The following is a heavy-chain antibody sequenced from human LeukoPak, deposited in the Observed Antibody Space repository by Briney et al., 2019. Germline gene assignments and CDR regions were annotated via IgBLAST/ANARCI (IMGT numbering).Heavy chain of an antibody. CDR1: HYSISSGYY. D-gene: IGHD3-10*01. CDR3: ARDNGSGRDAFDI. CDR2: MFHSGSS. J-gene: IGHJ3*02. Sequence: SETLSLTCTVSHYSISSGYYWGWIRQPPGKGLEWIGSMFHSGSSYYNPSLKSRVTISVDTPKNQFSLKLSSVTAADTAVYYCARDNGSGRDAFDIWGQGTMVTVSS. V-gene: IGHV4-38-2*02.